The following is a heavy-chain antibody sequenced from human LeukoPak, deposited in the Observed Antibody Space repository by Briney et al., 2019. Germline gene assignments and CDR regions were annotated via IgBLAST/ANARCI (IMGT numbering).Heavy chain of an antibody. D-gene: IGHD3-22*01. V-gene: IGHV1-18*01. CDR1: GYTFTSHG. CDR3: AKSDSSGYYPTGLAFDI. CDR2: ISTYNGNT. Sequence: ASVKVSCKASGYTFTSHGISWVRQAPGQGLEWMGWISTYNGNTNYAQKLQGRVSMTTDTSTSTAYMDLRSLRSDDTAVYYCAKSDSSGYYPTGLAFDIWGQGTMVTVSS. J-gene: IGHJ3*02.